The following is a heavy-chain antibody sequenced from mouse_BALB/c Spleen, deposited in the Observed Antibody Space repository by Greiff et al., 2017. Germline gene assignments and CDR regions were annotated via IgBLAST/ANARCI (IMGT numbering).Heavy chain of an antibody. CDR3: VRQRDIYYDYDGYFDY. D-gene: IGHD2-4*01. J-gene: IGHJ2*01. CDR1: GFTFNTYA. CDR2: IRSKSNNYAT. Sequence: EVKLVESGGGLVQPKGSLKLSCAASGFTFNTYAMNWVRQAPGKGLEWVARIRSKSNNYATYYADSVKDRFTISRDDSQSMLYLQMNNLKTEDTAMYYCVRQRDIYYDYDGYFDYWGQGTTLTVSS. V-gene: IGHV10-1*02.